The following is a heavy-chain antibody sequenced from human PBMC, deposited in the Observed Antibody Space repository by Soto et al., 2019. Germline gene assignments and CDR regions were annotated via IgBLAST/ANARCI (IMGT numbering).Heavy chain of an antibody. CDR2: IYYSGST. Sequence: PSETLSLTCTVSGGSISSYYWSWIRQPPGKGLEWIGYIYYSGSTNYNPPLKSRVTISVDTSKSQFSLKLSSVTAADTAVYYCARQVATNAFDIWGQGTMVTVSS. D-gene: IGHD5-12*01. V-gene: IGHV4-59*01. J-gene: IGHJ3*02. CDR3: ARQVATNAFDI. CDR1: GGSISSYY.